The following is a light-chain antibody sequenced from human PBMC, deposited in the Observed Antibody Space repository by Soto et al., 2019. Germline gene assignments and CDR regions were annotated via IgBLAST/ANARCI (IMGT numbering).Light chain of an antibody. CDR1: QDIGTY. CDR3: QQSYTTPRIT. CDR2: AAS. J-gene: IGKJ5*01. Sequence: EIQMTHSPSSLSVSIGDRVIMTYRASQDIGTYLNWYQHKPGKAPKHLIYAASSLQTGVPSRFTGSGSGTEFTLTIDSLQPEDFATYYCQQSYTTPRITFGQGTRLEIK. V-gene: IGKV1-39*01.